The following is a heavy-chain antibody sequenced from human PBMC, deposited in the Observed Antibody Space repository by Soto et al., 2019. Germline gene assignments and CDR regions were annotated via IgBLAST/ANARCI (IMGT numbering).Heavy chain of an antibody. CDR2: INAGTGNT. J-gene: IGHJ6*02. D-gene: IGHD6-13*01. CDR3: ARTSAAGKYYDGMDV. Sequence: ASVKVSCKASGYTFTSYAMHWVRQAPGQRLEWMGWINAGTGNTNNSQKFQGRVTMTRNTSASTAYMELSSLSSEDTAVYYCARTSAAGKYYDGMDVWGQGTTVTVSS. CDR1: GYTFTSYA. V-gene: IGHV1-3*01.